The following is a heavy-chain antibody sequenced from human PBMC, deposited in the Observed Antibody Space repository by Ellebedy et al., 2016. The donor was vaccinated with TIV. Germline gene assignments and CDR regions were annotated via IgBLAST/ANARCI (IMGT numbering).Heavy chain of an antibody. V-gene: IGHV4-59*01. CDR3: ARAAGWYDPYYYYYGMDV. J-gene: IGHJ6*02. Sequence: PSETLSLTCTVSGGSINTYYWSWIRQPPGKGLEWIGYIYYSGSTNYNPSLKIRVTISADTSKNQFSLKLSSVTAADTAVYYCARAAGWYDPYYYYYGMDVWGQGTTVTVSS. CDR2: IYYSGST. D-gene: IGHD6-19*01. CDR1: GGSINTYY.